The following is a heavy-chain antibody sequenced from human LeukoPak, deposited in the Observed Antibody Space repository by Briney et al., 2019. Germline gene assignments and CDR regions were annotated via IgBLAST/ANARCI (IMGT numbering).Heavy chain of an antibody. D-gene: IGHD6-19*01. CDR3: ARAVSNSGWYGSVDY. CDR1: GFTFDDYG. Sequence: PGGSLRLSCAASGFTFDDYGMSWVRQAPGKGLEWVSGINWNGGRTGYAESVKGRFTISRDNAKNSLYLQMNTLRAGDTALYYCARAVSNSGWYGSVDYWGQGTLVTVSS. CDR2: INWNGGRT. V-gene: IGHV3-20*04. J-gene: IGHJ4*02.